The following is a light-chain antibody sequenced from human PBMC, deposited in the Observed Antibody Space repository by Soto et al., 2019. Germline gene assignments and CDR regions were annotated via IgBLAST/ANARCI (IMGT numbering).Light chain of an antibody. Sequence: SVLTQPPSASGSPGQSVTISCTGTSSDVGDYNYVSWYQQHPGKAPKLMIYEVNKRPSGVPDRFSGSKSGNTASLTVSGLQAEDEADYYCSSYAGSNNLIFGGGTKLTVL. CDR1: SSDVGDYNY. J-gene: IGLJ2*01. CDR3: SSYAGSNNLI. CDR2: EVN. V-gene: IGLV2-8*01.